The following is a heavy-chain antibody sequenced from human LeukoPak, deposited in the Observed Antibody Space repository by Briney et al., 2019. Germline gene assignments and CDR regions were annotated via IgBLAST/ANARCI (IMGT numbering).Heavy chain of an antibody. D-gene: IGHD3-3*01. CDR2: IYHSGST. CDR3: ARVTYDFWSGYSFDC. V-gene: IGHV4-38-2*01. Sequence: PSETLSLTCAVSGYSISSGYYWGWIRQPPGKGLEWIGSIYHSGSTNYNPSLKSRVTISVDTSKNQFSLKLSSVTAADTAVYYCARVTYDFWSGYSFDCWGQGTLVTVSS. CDR1: GYSISSGYY. J-gene: IGHJ4*02.